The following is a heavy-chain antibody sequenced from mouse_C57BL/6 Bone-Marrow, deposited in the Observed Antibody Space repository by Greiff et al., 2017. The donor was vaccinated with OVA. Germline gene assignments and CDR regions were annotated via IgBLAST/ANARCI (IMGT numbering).Heavy chain of an antibody. Sequence: VQLKESGAELVKPGASVKLSCTASGFTFTDYYMHWVKQRTEQGLEWIGRIDPEDGETKYAPKFQGQATITADTSSNTAYLQLSSLTSEDAAVYYCARSSWEYFDVWGTGTTVTVSS. CDR1: GFTFTDYY. V-gene: IGHV14-2*01. CDR3: ARSSWEYFDV. CDR2: IDPEDGET. J-gene: IGHJ1*03. D-gene: IGHD1-1*01.